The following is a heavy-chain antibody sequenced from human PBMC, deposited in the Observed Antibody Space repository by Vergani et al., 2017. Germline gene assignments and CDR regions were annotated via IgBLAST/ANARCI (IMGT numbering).Heavy chain of an antibody. CDR3: ARGMTTETTDLDGFDI. Sequence: EVQLVESGGGLVKPGGSLRLSCAASGFTFSSCSMNWVRQAPGKGLEWVSTINIGGRTSYADSVKGRLTLTRDDSKNTLHLQMNSLRPEDTAVYYCARGMTTETTDLDGFDIWGQGTMVSVSS. V-gene: IGHV3-66*02. CDR2: INIGGRT. J-gene: IGHJ3*02. D-gene: IGHD4-17*01. CDR1: GFTFSSCS.